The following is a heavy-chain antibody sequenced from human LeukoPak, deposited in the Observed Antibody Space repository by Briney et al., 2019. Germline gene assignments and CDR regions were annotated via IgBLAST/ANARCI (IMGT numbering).Heavy chain of an antibody. Sequence: GGSLRLSCAASGFAFSSYVMHWGRQAPGKGLEWVAIISYDGSNEYYADSVKGRFTISRDNSKNTLYLQMNSLRAADTAVYYCARAKGTSYLSSFDYWGQGTLVTVSS. CDR3: ARAKGTSYLSSFDY. D-gene: IGHD6-6*01. CDR1: GFAFSSYV. CDR2: ISYDGSNE. J-gene: IGHJ4*02. V-gene: IGHV3-30*04.